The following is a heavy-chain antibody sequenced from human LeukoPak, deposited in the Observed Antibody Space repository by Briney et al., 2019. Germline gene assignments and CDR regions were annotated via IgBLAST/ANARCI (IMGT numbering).Heavy chain of an antibody. J-gene: IGHJ6*02. CDR2: ISGSGGST. Sequence: PTGGSLRLSCAASGFTFSSYAMSWVRQAPGKGLEWVSAISGSGGSTYYADSVKGRFTISRDNSKNTLYLQMNSLRAADTAVYYCAKAKLIPPTLNIYYYYYGMDVWGQGTTVTISS. CDR3: AKAKLIPPTLNIYYYYYGMDV. V-gene: IGHV3-23*01. CDR1: GFTFSSYA. D-gene: IGHD1-1*01.